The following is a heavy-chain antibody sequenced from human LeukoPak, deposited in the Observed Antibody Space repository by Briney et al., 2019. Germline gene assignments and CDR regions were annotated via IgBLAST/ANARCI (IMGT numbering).Heavy chain of an antibody. J-gene: IGHJ4*02. CDR3: ARFHYGDNFPSDY. CDR2: IKHDGSEK. D-gene: IGHD4-23*01. CDR1: GFIFSSFW. V-gene: IGHV3-7*03. Sequence: GGSLRLSCAASGFIFSSFWMSWVRQAPGKGLEGVANIKHDGSEKYYVDSVNGRFTISRDNAKNSLYLQINSLRSEDTAVYYCARFHYGDNFPSDYWGQGTLVTVSS.